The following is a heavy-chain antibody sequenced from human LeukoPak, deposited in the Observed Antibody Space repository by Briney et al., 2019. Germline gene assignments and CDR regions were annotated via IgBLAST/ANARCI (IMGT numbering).Heavy chain of an antibody. Sequence: PSETLSLTCTVSGGSISISSYYWSWVRQPPGAGLEWIGYIYYSGSTNYNPSLKSRVTISVDTSKNQFSLKLSSVTAADTAVYYCARVGRYGYNLEYFDYWGQGTLVTVSS. CDR1: GGSISISSYY. V-gene: IGHV4-61*01. CDR3: ARVGRYGYNLEYFDY. D-gene: IGHD5-24*01. CDR2: IYYSGST. J-gene: IGHJ4*02.